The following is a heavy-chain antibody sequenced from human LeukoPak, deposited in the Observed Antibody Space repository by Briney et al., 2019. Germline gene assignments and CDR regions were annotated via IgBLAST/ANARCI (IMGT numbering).Heavy chain of an antibody. J-gene: IGHJ5*02. D-gene: IGHD2-2*01. CDR2: IYHSGST. CDR1: GYSISSGYY. Sequence: SETLSLTCAVSGYSISSGYYWGWIRQPPGKGLEWIGSIYHSGSTYYNPSLKSRVTISVDTSKNQFSLKLSSVTAADTAVYYCARLCSTSCHLDPWGQGTLVTVSS. CDR3: ARLCSTSCHLDP. V-gene: IGHV4-38-2*01.